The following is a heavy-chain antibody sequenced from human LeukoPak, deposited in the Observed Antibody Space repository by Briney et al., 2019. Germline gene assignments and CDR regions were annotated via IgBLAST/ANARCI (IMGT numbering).Heavy chain of an antibody. Sequence: SETLSLTCAVYGGSFSGYYWSWIRQPPGKGPEWIGEINHSGSTNYNPSLKSRVTISVDTPKNQFSLKLSSVTAADTAVYYCARYSSSWPTRYNWFDPWGQGTLVTVSS. CDR1: GGSFSGYY. CDR3: ARYSSSWPTRYNWFDP. CDR2: INHSGST. D-gene: IGHD6-13*01. V-gene: IGHV4-34*01. J-gene: IGHJ5*02.